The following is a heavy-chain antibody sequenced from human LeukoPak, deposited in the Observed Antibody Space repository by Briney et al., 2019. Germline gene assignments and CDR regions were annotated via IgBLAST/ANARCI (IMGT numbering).Heavy chain of an antibody. D-gene: IGHD6-6*01. J-gene: IGHJ5*02. CDR3: ARDRLAARYPGWFDP. CDR1: GYTXTSYY. V-gene: IGHV1-46*01. Sequence: ASVKVSCKASGYTXTSYYMHWVRQAPGQGLEWMGIINPSGGSTSYAQKFQGRVTMTRDTSTSTVYMELSSLRSEDTAVYYCARDRLAARYPGWFDPWGQGTLVTVSS. CDR2: INPSGGST.